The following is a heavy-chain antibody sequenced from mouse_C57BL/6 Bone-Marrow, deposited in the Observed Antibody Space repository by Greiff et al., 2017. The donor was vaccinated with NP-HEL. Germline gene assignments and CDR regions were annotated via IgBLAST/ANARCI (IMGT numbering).Heavy chain of an antibody. D-gene: IGHD1-1*01. CDR2: ISYSGST. CDR1: GYSITSGYD. J-gene: IGHJ1*03. Sequence: EVQVVESGPGMVKPSQSLSLTCTVTGYSITSGYDWHWIRHFPGNKLEWMGYISYSGSTNYNPSLKSRIPITHDTSKNHFFLKLNSVTTEDTATYYCARDEDGSSPYWYFDVWGTGTTVTVSS. V-gene: IGHV3-1*01. CDR3: ARDEDGSSPYWYFDV.